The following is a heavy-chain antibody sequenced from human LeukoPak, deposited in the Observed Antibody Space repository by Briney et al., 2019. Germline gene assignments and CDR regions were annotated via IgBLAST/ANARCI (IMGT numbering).Heavy chain of an antibody. D-gene: IGHD6-13*01. CDR2: IYHSGST. CDR1: GYSISSGYY. V-gene: IGHV4-38-2*02. J-gene: IGHJ4*02. CDR3: ARGAAGTGAADY. Sequence: SETLSLTCTVSGYSISSGYYWGWIRQPPGKGLEWIGSIYHSGSTYYNLSLKSRVTISVDTSKNQFSLKLTSVTAADTAVYFCARGAAGTGAADYWGQGTLVTVSS.